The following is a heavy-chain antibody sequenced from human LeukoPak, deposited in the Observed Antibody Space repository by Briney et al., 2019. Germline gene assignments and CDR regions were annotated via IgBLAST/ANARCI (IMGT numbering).Heavy chain of an antibody. D-gene: IGHD3-22*01. CDR3: ARHGKDSSGYSGHWYFDL. CDR2: IYSSGSS. V-gene: IGHV4-59*08. J-gene: IGHJ2*01. Sequence: SETLSLTCTVSGGSLNRYYWSWVRQPPGKGLEWIGYIYSSGSSDYNPSLKSRVIMSVDTSKNQFSLKVTSVTAADTAMYYCARHGKDSSGYSGHWYFDLWGRGTLVTVSS. CDR1: GGSLNRYY.